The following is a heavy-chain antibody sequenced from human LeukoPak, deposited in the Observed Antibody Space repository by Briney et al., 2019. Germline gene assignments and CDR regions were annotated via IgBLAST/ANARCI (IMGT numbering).Heavy chain of an antibody. CDR2: IYSGGST. J-gene: IGHJ4*02. CDR3: ARAGVWGSYRYFDY. V-gene: IGHV3-66*01. Sequence: GRSLRLSRAASGFTDSSNYISYLPQATDKGLEWVSLIYSGGSTYYADSVKGRFTISRDHSKNTLYLQMSSLRPEDTAVYYCARAGVWGSYRYFDYWGQGTLVTVSS. D-gene: IGHD3-16*02. CDR1: GFTDSSNY.